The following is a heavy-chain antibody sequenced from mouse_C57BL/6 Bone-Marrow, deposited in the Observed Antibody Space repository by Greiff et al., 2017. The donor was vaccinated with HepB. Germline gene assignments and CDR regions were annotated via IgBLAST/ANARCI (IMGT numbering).Heavy chain of an antibody. J-gene: IGHJ3*01. CDR1: GYTFTSYG. CDR2: IYPRSGNT. CDR3: ARGGAYDPWFAY. D-gene: IGHD2-3*01. Sequence: VQLQQSGAELARPGASVKLSCKASGYTFTSYGISWVKQRTGQGLEWIGEIYPRSGNTYYNEKFKGKATLTVDKSSSTAYMELRSLTSEDTAVYYCARGGAYDPWFAYWGQGTLVTVSA. V-gene: IGHV1-81*01.